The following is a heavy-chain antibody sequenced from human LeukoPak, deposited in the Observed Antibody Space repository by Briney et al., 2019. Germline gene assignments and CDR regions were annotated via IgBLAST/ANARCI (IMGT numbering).Heavy chain of an antibody. Sequence: GGSLRLSCAASGFTFSSYGMHWVRQAPGKGLEWVAVISYDGSNKHYADSVRGRFTISRDNSKNTLYLQMNSLRAEDTAVYYCAKPLLEYTVTTPYGYWGQGTLVTVSS. CDR1: GFTFSSYG. CDR3: AKPLLEYTVTTPYGY. V-gene: IGHV3-30*18. D-gene: IGHD4-17*01. CDR2: ISYDGSNK. J-gene: IGHJ4*02.